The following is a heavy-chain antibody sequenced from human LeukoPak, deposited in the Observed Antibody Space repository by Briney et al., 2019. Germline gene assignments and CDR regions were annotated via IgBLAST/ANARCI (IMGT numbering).Heavy chain of an antibody. J-gene: IGHJ4*02. CDR2: INHSGST. V-gene: IGHV4-34*01. Sequence: SETLSLTCAVYGGSFSGYYWSWIRQPPGKGLEWIGEINHSGSTNYNPSLKSRVTISVDTSKNQFSLKLSSVTAADTAVYYCARAGAEVTTHFDLWGQGTLVTVSS. CDR3: ARAGAEVTTHFDL. CDR1: GGSFSGYY. D-gene: IGHD4-11*01.